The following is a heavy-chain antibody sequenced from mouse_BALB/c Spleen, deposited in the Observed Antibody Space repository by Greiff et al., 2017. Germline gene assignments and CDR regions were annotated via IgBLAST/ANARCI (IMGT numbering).Heavy chain of an antibody. CDR3: ARDYFFAY. J-gene: IGHJ3*01. V-gene: IGHV5-4*02. CDR2: ISDGGSYT. CDR1: GFTFSDYY. Sequence: EVQGVESGGGLVKPGGSLKLSCAASGFTFSDYYMYWVRQTPEKRLEWVATISDGGSYTYYPDSVKGRFTISRDNAKNNLYLQMSSLKSEDTAMYYCARDYFFAYWGQGTLVTVSA. D-gene: IGHD2-1*01.